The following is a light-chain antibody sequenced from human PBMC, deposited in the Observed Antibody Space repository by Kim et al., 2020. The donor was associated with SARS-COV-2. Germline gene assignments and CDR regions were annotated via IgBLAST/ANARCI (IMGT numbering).Light chain of an antibody. Sequence: ATIHCKSSQSVFKSSKKKTQLAWYQQKPGQPPKLLIYWASTRESGVPDRFSGSGSGTDFTLTISSLQAEDVAVYYCHQYYSSPHTFGQGTKLEI. CDR3: HQYYSSPHT. J-gene: IGKJ2*01. CDR2: WAS. V-gene: IGKV4-1*01. CDR1: QSVFKSSKKKTQ.